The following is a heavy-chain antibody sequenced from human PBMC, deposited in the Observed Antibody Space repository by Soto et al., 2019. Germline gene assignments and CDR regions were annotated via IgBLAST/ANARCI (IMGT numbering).Heavy chain of an antibody. CDR3: ASGWMVDAFDI. J-gene: IGHJ3*02. D-gene: IGHD2-2*03. Sequence: EVQLVESGGGLVQPGGSLRLSCAASGFTVSSSYMSYVRQAPGKGLEWVSVIYSGGSTFYADSVKGRFTISSHNSNNTLDLKMNRLRAEDTAVYYCASGWMVDAFDIWGQGPMVTVSS. CDR1: GFTVSSSY. V-gene: IGHV3-53*04. CDR2: IYSGGST.